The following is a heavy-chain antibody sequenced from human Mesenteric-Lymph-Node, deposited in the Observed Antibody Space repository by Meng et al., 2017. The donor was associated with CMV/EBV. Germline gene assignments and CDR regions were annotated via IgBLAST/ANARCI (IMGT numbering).Heavy chain of an antibody. CDR3: ARDKVVRGGDYYYYYGMDV. CDR2: ISAYNGNT. CDR1: GFTFNTYG. J-gene: IGHJ6*02. D-gene: IGHD3-10*01. V-gene: IGHV1-18*01. Sequence: ASVKVSCKASGFTFNTYGINWVRQAPGQGLEWMGWISAYNGNTNYAQKLQGRVTMTTDTSTSTAYMELRSLRSDDTAVYYCARDKVVRGGDYYYYYGMDVWGQGTTVTVSS.